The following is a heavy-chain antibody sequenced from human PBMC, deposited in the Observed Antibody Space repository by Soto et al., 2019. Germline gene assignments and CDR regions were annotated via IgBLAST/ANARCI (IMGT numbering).Heavy chain of an antibody. Sequence: PGGSVRLSCAASGFTFSSYSMNWVRQAPGKGLEWVSYISSSSSTIYYADSVKGRFTISRDNAKDSLYLQMNSLRDDDTAVYYCARDYSLWDYVIYWGQGTLVTVSS. V-gene: IGHV3-48*02. CDR1: GFTFSSYS. CDR2: ISSSSSTI. CDR3: ARDYSLWDYVIY. J-gene: IGHJ4*02. D-gene: IGHD3-16*02.